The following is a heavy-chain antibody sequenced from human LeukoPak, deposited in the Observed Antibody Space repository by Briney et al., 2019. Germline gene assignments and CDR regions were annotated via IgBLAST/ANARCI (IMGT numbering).Heavy chain of an antibody. CDR2: ILHNGDST. Sequence: GGSLRLSCAASGFTCSTYVMSWVRQAPGKGLEWLSLILHNGDSTYYADSVKGRFTISRDNSKNTLYLQMNSLRAEDTAVYYCARLSSYAFDIWGQGTMVTVSS. V-gene: IGHV3-23*01. CDR1: GFTCSTYV. J-gene: IGHJ3*02. CDR3: ARLSSYAFDI. D-gene: IGHD3-16*02.